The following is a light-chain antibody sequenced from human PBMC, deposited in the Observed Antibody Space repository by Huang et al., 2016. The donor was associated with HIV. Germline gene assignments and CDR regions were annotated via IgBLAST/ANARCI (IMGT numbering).Light chain of an antibody. CDR3: QQYYSTPQT. CDR1: QSVLFSSNNNSY. Sequence: DIVMTQSPDSLAVSLGERATINCKSSQSVLFSSNNNSYLAGYQQKPGQSPKLLIYCASTRESGVPDRFSGSGSGTDFTLTISSLQAEDVAVYYCQQYYSTPQTFGQGTKVEVK. J-gene: IGKJ1*01. CDR2: CAS. V-gene: IGKV4-1*01.